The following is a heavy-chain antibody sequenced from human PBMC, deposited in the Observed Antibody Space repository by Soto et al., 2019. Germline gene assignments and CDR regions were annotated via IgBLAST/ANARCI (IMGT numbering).Heavy chain of an antibody. CDR3: ARDMRGYCSSTSCYTVPNWFDP. CDR2: IYTSGST. J-gene: IGHJ5*02. CDR1: GGSISSYY. D-gene: IGHD2-2*02. Sequence: SETLSLTCTVSGGSISSYYWSWIRQPAGKGLEWIGRIYTSGSTNYNPSLKSRVTMSVDTSKNQFSLKLSSVTAADTAVYYCARDMRGYCSSTSCYTVPNWFDPWGQGTLVTVS. V-gene: IGHV4-4*07.